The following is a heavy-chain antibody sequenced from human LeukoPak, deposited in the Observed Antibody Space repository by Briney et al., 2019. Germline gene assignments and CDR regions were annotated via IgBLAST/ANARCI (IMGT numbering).Heavy chain of an antibody. J-gene: IGHJ6*02. D-gene: IGHD3-10*01. Sequence: GGSLRLSCAASGFTFSSYAVTWVRQAPGKGLEWVSDISSSGTSTYYADSVKGRFTISRDNSKNTLYLQMNSLRAEDTAVYYCARVPAVRGVIDYYYGMDVWGQGTTVTVSS. V-gene: IGHV3-23*01. CDR2: ISSSGTST. CDR3: ARVPAVRGVIDYYYGMDV. CDR1: GFTFSSYA.